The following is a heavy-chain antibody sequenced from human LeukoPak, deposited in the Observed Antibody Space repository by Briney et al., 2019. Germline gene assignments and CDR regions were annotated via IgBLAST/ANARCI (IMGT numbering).Heavy chain of an antibody. V-gene: IGHV1-2*02. J-gene: IGHJ5*02. Sequence: ASVTVSCKASGYTFTGYYKHWVRQAPGHALEWMGWINPNRGGTNYAQKFQGRVTLTRDTYISTAYMELSRPRSDDSDVYYCARVRLGYYDSSGYLNWFDPWGQGTLVSVS. CDR1: GYTFTGYY. CDR3: ARVRLGYYDSSGYLNWFDP. D-gene: IGHD3-22*01. CDR2: INPNRGGT.